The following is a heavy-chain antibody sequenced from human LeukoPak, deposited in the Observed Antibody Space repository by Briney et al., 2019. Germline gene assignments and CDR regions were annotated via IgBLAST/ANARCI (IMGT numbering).Heavy chain of an antibody. V-gene: IGHV4-31*03. CDR1: GGSVSSGGYY. CDR3: ARGYYDSSGYFIPDY. D-gene: IGHD3-22*01. J-gene: IGHJ4*02. CDR2: IYYSGST. Sequence: SETLSLTCTVSGGSVSSGGYYWSWIRQHPGKGLEWIGYIYYSGSTYYNPSLKSRVTISVDTSKNQFSLKLSSVTAADTAVYYCARGYYDSSGYFIPDYWGQGTLVTVSS.